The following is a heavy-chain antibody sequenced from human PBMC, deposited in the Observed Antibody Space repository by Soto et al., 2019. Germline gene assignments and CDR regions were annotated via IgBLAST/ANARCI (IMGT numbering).Heavy chain of an antibody. CDR3: AGGEEITIFGVAHRRTQFDP. CDR1: GGSVSSGSYY. J-gene: IGHJ5*02. CDR2: IYYSGST. Sequence: SETLSVTCTGSGGSVSSGSYYWNWIRQPPGKGLEWIGYIYYSGSTNYNPSLKSRVTISVDTSKNQFSLKLSSMTAADTAVYYCAGGEEITIFGVAHRRTQFDPSGQATLVTGS. D-gene: IGHD3-3*01. V-gene: IGHV4-61*01.